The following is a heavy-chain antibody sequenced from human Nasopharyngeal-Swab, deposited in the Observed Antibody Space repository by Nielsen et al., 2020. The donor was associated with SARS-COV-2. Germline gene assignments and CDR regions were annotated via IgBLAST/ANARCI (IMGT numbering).Heavy chain of an antibody. D-gene: IGHD6-13*01. CDR1: GFTFSSYA. CDR3: AKDLIAAAGTLGWFDP. J-gene: IGHJ5*02. Sequence: GESLKISCAASGFTFSSYAMSWVRQAPGKGLEWVSATSGSGGSTYYADSVKGRFTISRDNSKNTLYLQMNSLRAEDTAVYYCAKDLIAAAGTLGWFDPWGQGTLVTVSS. CDR2: TSGSGGST. V-gene: IGHV3-23*01.